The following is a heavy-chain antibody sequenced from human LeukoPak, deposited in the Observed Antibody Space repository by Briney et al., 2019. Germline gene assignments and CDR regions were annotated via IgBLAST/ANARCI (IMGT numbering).Heavy chain of an antibody. CDR2: INPNSGGT. J-gene: IGHJ5*02. D-gene: IGHD3-10*01. Sequence: ASVKVSCKASGYTFTGNYMHWVRQAPGQGLEWMGWINPNSGGTNYAQKFQGRVTMTRDTSISTAYMELSRLRSDDTAVYYCARRRVDYYGSGSLHNWFDPWGQGTLVTVSS. CDR1: GYTFTGNY. CDR3: ARRRVDYYGSGSLHNWFDP. V-gene: IGHV1-2*02.